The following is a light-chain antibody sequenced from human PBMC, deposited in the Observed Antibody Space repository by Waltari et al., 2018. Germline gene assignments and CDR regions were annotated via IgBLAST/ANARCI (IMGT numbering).Light chain of an antibody. Sequence: QSALTQPRSVSGSPGQSVTISCAGTSGDVGANNYVSWYQHHPGKAPKVVVYDVAGRPSGVPDRFTGSRSGNTASLTISGLQADDEADYYCCSYAGSYTWVFGGGTRLTVL. J-gene: IGLJ3*02. CDR3: CSYAGSYTWV. CDR2: DVA. V-gene: IGLV2-11*01. CDR1: SGDVGANNY.